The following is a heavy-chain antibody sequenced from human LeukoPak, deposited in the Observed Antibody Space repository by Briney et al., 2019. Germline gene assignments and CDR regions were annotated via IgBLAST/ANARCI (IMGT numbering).Heavy chain of an antibody. CDR1: GFTLSNYD. D-gene: IGHD3-10*01. CDR3: ARRGIVVRGFLIGLHKQAYYFDY. J-gene: IGHJ4*02. V-gene: IGHV3-23*01. Sequence: PGGSLRLSCAASGFTLSNYDMMWVRQAPGRGLEWVSGLRESGGGAYYTDSAKGRFTVSRDNSKNTLYLQINSLRAEDTAVYHCARRGIVVRGFLIGLHKQAYYFDYWGQGALVTVST. CDR2: LRESGGGA.